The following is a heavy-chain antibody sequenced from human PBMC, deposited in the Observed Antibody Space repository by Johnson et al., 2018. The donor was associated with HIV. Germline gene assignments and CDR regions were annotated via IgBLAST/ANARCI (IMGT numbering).Heavy chain of an antibody. J-gene: IGHJ3*02. CDR3: ARDHTGIAAAGNAFDI. CDR1: GFTFSNAW. CDR2: ISFSGGTI. Sequence: QVQLVESGGGLVKPGGSLRLSCAASGFTFSNAWMSWVRQAPGKGLEWVSYISFSGGTIYYADSVRGRFTISRDNTKTSLSLQMSSLRVEDTAVYYCARDHTGIAAAGNAFDIWGQGTMVTVSS. V-gene: IGHV3-11*04. D-gene: IGHD6-13*01.